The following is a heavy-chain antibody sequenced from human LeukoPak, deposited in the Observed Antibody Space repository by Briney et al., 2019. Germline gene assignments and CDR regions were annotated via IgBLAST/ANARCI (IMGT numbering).Heavy chain of an antibody. CDR2: ISTSDLTT. V-gene: IGHV3-23*01. Sequence: PGGSLRLSCAASRFNFSTYAMTWVRQAPGKGLEWVSAISTSDLTTYYADSVKGRFTISRDNSKNTLYLQMNSLRAEDAAVYYYARLLYRDAFDIWGQGTMVTVSS. CDR1: RFNFSTYA. D-gene: IGHD2-8*01. J-gene: IGHJ3*02. CDR3: ARLLYRDAFDI.